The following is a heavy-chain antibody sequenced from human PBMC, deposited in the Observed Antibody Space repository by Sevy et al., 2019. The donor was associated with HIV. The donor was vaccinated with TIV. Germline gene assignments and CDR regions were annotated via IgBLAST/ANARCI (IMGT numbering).Heavy chain of an antibody. CDR3: ARARKMYDSSGYYFHFDY. Sequence: GSLRLSCAASGFTFSSYSMNWVRQAPGKGLEWVSYISRSSSTIYYADSVKGRFTISRDNAKNSLYLQMNSLRDEDTAVYYCARARKMYDSSGYYFHFDYWGQGTLVTVSS. V-gene: IGHV3-48*02. D-gene: IGHD3-22*01. CDR2: ISRSSSTI. CDR1: GFTFSSYS. J-gene: IGHJ4*02.